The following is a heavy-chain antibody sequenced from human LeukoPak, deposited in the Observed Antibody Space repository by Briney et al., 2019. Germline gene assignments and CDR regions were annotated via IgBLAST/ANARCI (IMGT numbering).Heavy chain of an antibody. J-gene: IGHJ5*02. D-gene: IGHD2-2*01. Sequence: GGSLRLSCAASGFTFSSYWMSWVRQAPGKGLEWVANINVDGSEKYCVDSVQGRFTISRDNAKNSLYLGMNSLRAEDTAVYYCARGYCSSTSCSPNWFDPWGQGALVAVSS. CDR2: INVDGSEK. CDR3: ARGYCSSTSCSPNWFDP. CDR1: GFTFSSYW. V-gene: IGHV3-7*04.